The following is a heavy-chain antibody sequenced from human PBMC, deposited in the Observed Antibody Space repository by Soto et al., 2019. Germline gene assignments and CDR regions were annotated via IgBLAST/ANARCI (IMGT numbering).Heavy chain of an antibody. J-gene: IGHJ3*02. CDR3: ARTSSSWSIGAFDI. D-gene: IGHD6-13*01. V-gene: IGHV1-3*01. Sequence: KFQGRVTITRDTSASTAYMELSSLRSEDTAVYYCARTSSSWSIGAFDIWGQGTMVTVSS.